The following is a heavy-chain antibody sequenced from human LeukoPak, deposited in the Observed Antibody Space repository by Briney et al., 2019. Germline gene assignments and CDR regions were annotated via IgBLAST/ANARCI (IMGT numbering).Heavy chain of an antibody. CDR2: IYYSGNT. J-gene: IGHJ4*02. V-gene: IGHV4-39*07. D-gene: IGHD3-9*01. CDR3: VRTIGVTGLSDHFDY. CDR1: GGSISSSTYY. Sequence: SETLSLTCTVSGGSISSSTYYWGWIRQPPGKGLEWIGSIYYSGNTYYNPSLKSRVTISADTSKNQFSLKLSSVTAADTAVYYCVRTIGVTGLSDHFDYWGQGTLVTVFS.